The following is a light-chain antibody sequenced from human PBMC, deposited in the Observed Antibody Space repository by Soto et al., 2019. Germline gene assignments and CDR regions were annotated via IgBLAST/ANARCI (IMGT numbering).Light chain of an antibody. CDR1: QSITRSF. Sequence: EIVLTQSPGTLSLSPGERATLSCRASQSITRSFLVWYQQKPGQTPRLLIHGASIRATGIPDRFSGSGSGTDFSLPISRLEPEDFAVYYCQHYVSSPTLTFGQGTKVEIK. V-gene: IGKV3-20*01. CDR3: QHYVSSPTLT. CDR2: GAS. J-gene: IGKJ1*01.